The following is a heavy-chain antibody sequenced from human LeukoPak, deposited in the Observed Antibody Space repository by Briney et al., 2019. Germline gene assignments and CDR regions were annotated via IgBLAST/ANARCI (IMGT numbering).Heavy chain of an antibody. CDR1: GFTFSSYA. D-gene: IGHD6-13*01. CDR2: ISYDGSNK. V-gene: IGHV3-30*04. J-gene: IGHJ5*02. Sequence: GGSLRLSCAASGFTFSSYAMHWVRQAPGKGLEWVAAISYDGSNKYYADSVKGRFTISRDNSKNTLYLQMNSLRAEDTAVYYCARELVGSSWRYNWFDPWGQGTLVTVSS. CDR3: ARELVGSSWRYNWFDP.